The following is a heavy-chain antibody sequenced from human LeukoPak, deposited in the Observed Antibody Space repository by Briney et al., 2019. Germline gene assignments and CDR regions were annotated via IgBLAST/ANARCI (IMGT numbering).Heavy chain of an antibody. D-gene: IGHD3-10*01. CDR2: IYSGGST. CDR3: ARTRFGELLGAFDI. CDR1: GFTVSSNY. V-gene: IGHV3-53*01. Sequence: GGSLRLSCAASGFTVSSNYMSWVRQAPGKGLEWVSGIYSGGSTYYADSVKGRFTISRDNSKNTLYVQMNSLRAEDTAVYYCARTRFGELLGAFDIWGQGTLVTVSS. J-gene: IGHJ4*02.